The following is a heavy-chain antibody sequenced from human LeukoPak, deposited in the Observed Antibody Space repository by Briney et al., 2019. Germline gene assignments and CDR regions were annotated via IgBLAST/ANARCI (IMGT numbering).Heavy chain of an antibody. V-gene: IGHV1-8*01. D-gene: IGHD2-2*01. CDR1: GYTFTSYD. J-gene: IGHJ5*02. CDR3: ASSPSFCSSTSCAYGGWLDP. CDR2: MNPNSGNT. Sequence: VASVKVSCKASGYTFTSYDINWVRQATGQGLEWMGWMNPNSGNTGYAQKFQGRVTMTRNTSISTAYMELSSLRSEDTAVYYCASSPSFCSSTSCAYGGWLDPWGQGTLVTVSS.